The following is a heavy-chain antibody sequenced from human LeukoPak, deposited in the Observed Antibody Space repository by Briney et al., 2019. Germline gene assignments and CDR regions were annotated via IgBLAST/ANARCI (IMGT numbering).Heavy chain of an antibody. CDR1: GFTFSDYY. V-gene: IGHV3-11*04. J-gene: IGHJ4*02. CDR2: ISGGSRTI. Sequence: GGSLRLSCAASGFTFSDYYMNWIRQAPGKGLEWVSSISGGSRTINYADSVKGRFTISRDNAKNTLYLQLNSLRAEDTAVYYCAREDYSNYAPYFDYWGQGTLVTVSS. D-gene: IGHD4-11*01. CDR3: AREDYSNYAPYFDY.